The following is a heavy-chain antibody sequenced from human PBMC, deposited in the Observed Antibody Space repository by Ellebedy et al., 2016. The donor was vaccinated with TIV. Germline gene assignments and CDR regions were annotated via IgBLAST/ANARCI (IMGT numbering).Heavy chain of an antibody. CDR3: AREKFRGGGYYYSNMDV. CDR2: IFITGST. J-gene: IGHJ6*03. V-gene: IGHV4-4*07. D-gene: IGHD3-16*01. CDR1: GGSFLGYY. Sequence: SETLSLXCSVQGGSFLGYYWSWIRQSPGKGLEWLGRIFITGSTNYNPSLKSRVTLSVDTSMNQFSLKLNSVSAADTAVYYCAREKFRGGGYYYSNMDVWGKGTTVTVSS.